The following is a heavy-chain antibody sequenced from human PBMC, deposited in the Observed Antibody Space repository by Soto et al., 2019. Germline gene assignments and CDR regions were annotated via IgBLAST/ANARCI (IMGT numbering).Heavy chain of an antibody. CDR3: ARSLFMVAPDNEPFDY. CDR1: GFPFSSYA. V-gene: IGHV3-23*01. J-gene: IGHJ4*02. CDR2: TSGGGADR. Sequence: GGSLRLSCAASGFPFSSYAMSWVRQTPEKGLEWVAATSGGGADRYYADFVKGRFTFSRDNSRNTLYLQMNSLRAEDTAMYYCARSLFMVAPDNEPFDYWGQGTLVTVSS. D-gene: IGHD5-12*01.